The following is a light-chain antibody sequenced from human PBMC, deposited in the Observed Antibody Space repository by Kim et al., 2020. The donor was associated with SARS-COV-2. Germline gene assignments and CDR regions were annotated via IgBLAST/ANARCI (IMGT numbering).Light chain of an antibody. J-gene: IGKJ2*01. Sequence: ASVGDRVTRSCRASQGIYKYLAWYQQKPGKVPKLLIYDASTLQSGFPSRFSGRGSGTSFTLTISSLQPEDVATYYCQKYDVAPYTFGQGPKLEI. V-gene: IGKV1-27*01. CDR2: DAS. CDR1: QGIYKY. CDR3: QKYDVAPYT.